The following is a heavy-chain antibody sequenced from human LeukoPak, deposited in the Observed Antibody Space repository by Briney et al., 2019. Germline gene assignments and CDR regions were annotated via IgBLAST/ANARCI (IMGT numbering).Heavy chain of an antibody. J-gene: IGHJ4*02. V-gene: IGHV3-43*01. CDR2: ISWDGGST. Sequence: GGSLRLSCAASGFTFDDYIMHWVRQAPGKGLEWVSLISWDGGSTYYADSVKGRFTISRDNSKNSLYLQMNSLRTEDTALYYCAKTPPNYGYFDYWGQGTLVTVSS. D-gene: IGHD3-10*01. CDR1: GFTFDDYI. CDR3: AKTPPNYGYFDY.